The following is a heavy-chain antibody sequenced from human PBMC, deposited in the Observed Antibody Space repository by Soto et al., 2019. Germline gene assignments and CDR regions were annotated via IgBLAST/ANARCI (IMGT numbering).Heavy chain of an antibody. CDR3: AAVRVGANAFYYYYGMDV. J-gene: IGHJ6*02. CDR1: GFTFTSSA. Sequence: GASVKVSCKASGFTFTSSAVQWVRQARGQRLEWIGWIVVGSGNTNYAQKFQERVTITRDMSTSTAYMELSSLRSEDTAVYYCAAVRVGANAFYYYYGMDVWGQGTTVTVSS. CDR2: IVVGSGNT. V-gene: IGHV1-58*01. D-gene: IGHD1-26*01.